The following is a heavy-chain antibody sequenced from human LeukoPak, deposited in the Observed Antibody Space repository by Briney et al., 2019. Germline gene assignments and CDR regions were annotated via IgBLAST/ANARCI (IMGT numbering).Heavy chain of an antibody. V-gene: IGHV5-51*01. Sequence: GESLKISCEGSGYIFTTYWIGWVRQMPGKGLEWMGIIYPGDSDTRYSPSFQGQVTISADKSISTAYLQWSSLKASDSAMYYCARGVRYYDSSGYHLYYFDVWGQGTLVTVSS. D-gene: IGHD3-22*01. J-gene: IGHJ4*02. CDR3: ARGVRYYDSSGYHLYYFDV. CDR2: IYPGDSDT. CDR1: GYIFTTYW.